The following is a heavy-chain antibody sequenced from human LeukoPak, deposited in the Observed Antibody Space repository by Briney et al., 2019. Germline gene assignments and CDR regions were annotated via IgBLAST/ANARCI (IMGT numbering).Heavy chain of an antibody. V-gene: IGHV3-9*01. CDR1: GGSISSYY. J-gene: IGHJ3*02. D-gene: IGHD3-10*01. CDR3: AKTPGFLTHDAFDI. CDR2: ISWNSGSI. Sequence: LSLTCTVSGGSISSYYWSWIRQPPGKGLEWVSGISWNSGSIGYADSEKGRFTISRDNAKNSLYLQMNSLRAEDTALYYCAKTPGFLTHDAFDIWGQGTMVTVSS.